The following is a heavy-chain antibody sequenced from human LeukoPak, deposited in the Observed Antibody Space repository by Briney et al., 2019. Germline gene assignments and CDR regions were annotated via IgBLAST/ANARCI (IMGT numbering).Heavy chain of an antibody. CDR1: GFSFDDYA. V-gene: IGHV3-9*01. CDR3: AKDTPRGYNYGYFDY. J-gene: IGHJ4*02. D-gene: IGHD5-18*01. CDR2: ISWNSGSM. Sequence: ALRLSCAASGFSFDDYAMHWVRQAPGKGLEWVAGISWNSGSMDYVDSVKGRFTISRDNAKNSVYLQMNNLRVEDTAFYYCAKDTPRGYNYGYFDYWGQGTLVTVSS.